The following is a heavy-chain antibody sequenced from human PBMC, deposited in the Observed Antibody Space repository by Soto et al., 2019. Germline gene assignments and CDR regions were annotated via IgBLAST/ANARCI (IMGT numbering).Heavy chain of an antibody. CDR3: GRDFGYCSSTSCYRYLGWFDP. D-gene: IGHD2-2*03. CDR1: GYTFTSYD. Sequence: APVKVSCRASGYTFTSYDINWVRQATGQGLEWMGWMNPNSGNTGYAQKFQGRVTMTRNTSISTAYMELSSLRSEDTAVYYCGRDFGYCSSTSCYRYLGWFDPWGQGTLVTVSS. J-gene: IGHJ5*02. V-gene: IGHV1-8*01. CDR2: MNPNSGNT.